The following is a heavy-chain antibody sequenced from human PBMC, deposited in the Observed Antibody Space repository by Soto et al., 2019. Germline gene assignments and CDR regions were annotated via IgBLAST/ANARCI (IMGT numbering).Heavy chain of an antibody. V-gene: IGHV3-64D*06. CDR3: VKALAYYYDSSGYQSSDI. D-gene: IGHD3-22*01. CDR2: ISSNGGST. CDR1: GFTFSSYA. Sequence: PGGSLRLSCSASGFTFSSYAMHWVRQAPGKGLEYVSAISSNGGSTYYADSVKGRFTISRDNSKNTLYLQMSSLRAEDTAVYYCVKALAYYYDSSGYQSSDIWGQGTMVTV. J-gene: IGHJ3*02.